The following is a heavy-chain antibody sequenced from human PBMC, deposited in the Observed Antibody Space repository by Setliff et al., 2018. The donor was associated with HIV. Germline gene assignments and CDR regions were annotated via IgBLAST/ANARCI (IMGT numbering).Heavy chain of an antibody. D-gene: IGHD2-15*01. CDR1: GYTFTGHF. V-gene: IGHV1-2*02. CDR3: VKADVLLCDF. J-gene: IGHJ4*02. CDR2: IDPNTGDT. Sequence: ASVKVSCKTSGYTFTGHFLHWVRQAPGQGLEWMGYIDPNTGDTNYAQKFQCRVTFSTDTSVSTDYVELERLSSDDTVIYYCVKADVLLCDFWGPGTLVTVSS.